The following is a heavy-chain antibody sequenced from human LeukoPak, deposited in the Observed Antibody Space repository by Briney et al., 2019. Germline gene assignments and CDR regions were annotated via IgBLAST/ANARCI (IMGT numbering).Heavy chain of an antibody. CDR1: GFIFSDYY. CDR3: AKDPYGSADAFDI. D-gene: IGHD4-17*01. V-gene: IGHV3-11*01. J-gene: IGHJ3*02. CDR2: ISSSGSTM. Sequence: GGSLRLSCAASGFIFSDYYMSWIRQAPGKGLEWVSYISSSGSTMYYTDSVKGRFTISRDNAKDSLYLQMNSLRAEDTAVYYCAKDPYGSADAFDIWGQGTMVTVSS.